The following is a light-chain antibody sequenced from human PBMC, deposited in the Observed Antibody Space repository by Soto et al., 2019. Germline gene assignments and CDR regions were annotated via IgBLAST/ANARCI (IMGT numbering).Light chain of an antibody. CDR3: CSYAGSSSFRVL. CDR2: EVN. J-gene: IGLJ2*01. CDR1: SSDVGSYTY. V-gene: IGLV2-14*01. Sequence: QSALTQPASVSGSPRQSITISCTGASSDVGSYTYVSWYQQHPGKAPKLMIYEVNNRPSGVSNRFSGSKSGNTASLTISGLQAEDEADYYCCCCSYAGSSSFRVLFGGGTQLTVL.